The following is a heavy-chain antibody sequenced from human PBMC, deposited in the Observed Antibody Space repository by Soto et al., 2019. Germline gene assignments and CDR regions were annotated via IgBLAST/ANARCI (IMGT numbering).Heavy chain of an antibody. CDR3: ARENDYGGKGDAFDI. D-gene: IGHD4-17*01. CDR2: INPNSGGT. CDR1: GYTCTGYY. V-gene: IGHV1-2*02. J-gene: IGHJ3*02. Sequence: ASVKVSCKASGYTCTGYYMHWVRQAPGQGLEWMGWINPNSGGTNYAQKFQGRVTMTRDTSISTAYMELSRLRSDDTAVYYCARENDYGGKGDAFDIWGQGTMVTVSS.